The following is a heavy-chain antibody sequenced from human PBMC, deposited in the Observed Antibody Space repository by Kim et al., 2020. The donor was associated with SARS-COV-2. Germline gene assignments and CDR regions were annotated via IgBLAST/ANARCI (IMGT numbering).Heavy chain of an antibody. V-gene: IGHV3-74*01. J-gene: IGHJ2*01. CDR1: GFTFSTYW. CDR3: TRGPSLFGGCFDI. CDR2: IYSDGSSA. D-gene: IGHD3-16*01. Sequence: GGSLRLSCEASGFTFSTYWMHWVRQAPGKGLVWVSRIYSDGSSASYADSVRGRFTISRDNAKNTLYLHMNSLKAEDTAVYYCTRGPSLFGGCFDIWGRGPLVTVSS.